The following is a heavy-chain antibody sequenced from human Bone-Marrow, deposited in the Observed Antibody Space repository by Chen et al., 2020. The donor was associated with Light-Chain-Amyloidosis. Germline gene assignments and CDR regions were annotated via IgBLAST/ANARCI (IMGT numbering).Heavy chain of an antibody. CDR1: GFTFTTYW. Sequence: EVQLVESGGGLVQPGGSLSLPGAAFGFTFTTYWMSWVRQAPGKGLEWVAHIKADGSEKYYLDSVKGRFTISRDNAKNSVYLQMNSLRAEDTAVYYCARDTGGSSSYWGQGALVTFSS. CDR2: IKADGSEK. V-gene: IGHV3-7*05. D-gene: IGHD2-8*02. J-gene: IGHJ4*02. CDR3: ARDTGGSSSY.